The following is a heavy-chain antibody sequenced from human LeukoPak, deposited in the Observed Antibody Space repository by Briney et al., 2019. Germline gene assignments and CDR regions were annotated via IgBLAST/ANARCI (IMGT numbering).Heavy chain of an antibody. CDR1: EFSLSTSGVG. Sequence: SGPTLVNPTQTLTLTCTFPEFSLSTSGVGVGWIRQPPGKALERLALIYWDDDKRYSPSVKSRLTITKDTSKSQVVLTMPKMDPVDTATYYCAHSSERVANDHMLDYWGQGTLVTVSS. V-gene: IGHV2-5*02. D-gene: IGHD1-1*01. J-gene: IGHJ4*02. CDR2: IYWDDDK. CDR3: AHSSERVANDHMLDY.